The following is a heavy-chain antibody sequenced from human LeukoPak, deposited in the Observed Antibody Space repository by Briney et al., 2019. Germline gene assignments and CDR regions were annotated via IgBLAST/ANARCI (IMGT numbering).Heavy chain of an antibody. D-gene: IGHD3-10*01. Sequence: SETLSLTCTVSGGSISSYYWSWIRQPPGKGLEWIGCIYYSGSTNYNPSLKSRVTISVDTSKNQFSLKLSSVTAADTAVYYCARDGMVRGVSFDYWGQGTLVTVSS. V-gene: IGHV4-59*12. CDR3: ARDGMVRGVSFDY. CDR2: IYYSGST. CDR1: GGSISSYY. J-gene: IGHJ4*02.